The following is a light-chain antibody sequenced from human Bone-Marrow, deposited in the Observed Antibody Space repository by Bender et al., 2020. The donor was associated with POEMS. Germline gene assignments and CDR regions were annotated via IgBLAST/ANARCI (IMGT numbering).Light chain of an antibody. CDR2: INN. Sequence: QSVLTQPPSASGTPGQRVTISCSGSSSNIGTNPVNWYQQLPGTAPKLVIYINNQRPSGVPDRFSGSNSGTSASLAISGLQSEDEADYYCAAWEDSLNGWVFGGGTKLTVL. J-gene: IGLJ3*02. CDR3: AAWEDSLNGWV. CDR1: SSNIGTNP. V-gene: IGLV1-44*01.